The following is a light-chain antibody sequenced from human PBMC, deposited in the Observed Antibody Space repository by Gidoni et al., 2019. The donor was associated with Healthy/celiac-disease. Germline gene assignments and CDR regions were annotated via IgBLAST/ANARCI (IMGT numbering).Light chain of an antibody. J-gene: IGKJ4*01. Sequence: DSVLTQSPATLSLSPGERATLSCRSSQSVSSYLAWYQQKPGQAPRLLIYDASNRATGIPARFSGSGSGTDFTLTISSLEAEDVAVYYCQQRSNWPLTFGGGTKVEIK. CDR3: QQRSNWPLT. CDR2: DAS. CDR1: QSVSSY. V-gene: IGKV3-11*01.